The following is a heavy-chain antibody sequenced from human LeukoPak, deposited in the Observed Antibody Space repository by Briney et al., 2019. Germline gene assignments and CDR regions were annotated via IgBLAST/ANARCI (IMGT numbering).Heavy chain of an antibody. Sequence: ASVKVSCKASGYTFTSYDINWVRQATGQGLEWMGWMNPNSGNTGYAQKLQGRVTMTTDTSTSTAYMELRSLRSDDTAVYYCARDIGGYGSGSYYPYWGQGTLVTVSS. CDR2: MNPNSGNT. V-gene: IGHV1-8*02. CDR1: GYTFTSYD. CDR3: ARDIGGYGSGSYYPY. D-gene: IGHD3-10*01. J-gene: IGHJ4*02.